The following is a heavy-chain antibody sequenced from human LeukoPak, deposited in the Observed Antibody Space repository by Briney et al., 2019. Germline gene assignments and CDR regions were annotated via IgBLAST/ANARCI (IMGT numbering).Heavy chain of an antibody. CDR2: IYSGGST. Sequence: PGGSLRLSCAASGFTVSSNYMSWVRQAPGKGLERVSVIYSGGSTYYADSVKGRFTISRDNSKNTLYLQMNSLRAEDTAVYYCARVKYSGSYSDYMDVWGKGTTVTVSS. CDR3: ARVKYSGSYSDYMDV. V-gene: IGHV3-66*02. D-gene: IGHD1-26*01. J-gene: IGHJ6*03. CDR1: GFTVSSNY.